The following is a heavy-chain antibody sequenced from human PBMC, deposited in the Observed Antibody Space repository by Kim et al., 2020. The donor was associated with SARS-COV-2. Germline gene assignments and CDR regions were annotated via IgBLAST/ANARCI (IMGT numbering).Heavy chain of an antibody. CDR1: GGSISSGGYY. D-gene: IGHD3-3*01. V-gene: IGHV4-31*03. Sequence: SETLSLTCTVSGGSISSGGYYWSWIRQHPGKGLEWIGYIYYSGSTYYNPSLKSRVTISVDTSKNQFSLKLSSVTAADTAVYYCARVARITIFGVVHSAFDIWGQGTMVTVSS. CDR3: ARVARITIFGVVHSAFDI. J-gene: IGHJ3*02. CDR2: IYYSGST.